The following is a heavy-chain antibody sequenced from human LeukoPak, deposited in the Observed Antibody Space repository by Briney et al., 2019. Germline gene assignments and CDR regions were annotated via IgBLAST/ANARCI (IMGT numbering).Heavy chain of an antibody. CDR3: ARESDRIGFDFDY. CDR1: GDSVSSNSAS. D-gene: IGHD6-19*01. Sequence: SQTLSLTCAISGDSVSSNSASWNWIRQSPSRGLEWLGRTYYRSKWYYDYTLSVKSRIIINPDTSKNQFSLHLNSVTPEDTAVYYCARESDRIGFDFDYWGQGALVTVSS. CDR2: TYYRSKWYY. J-gene: IGHJ4*02. V-gene: IGHV6-1*01.